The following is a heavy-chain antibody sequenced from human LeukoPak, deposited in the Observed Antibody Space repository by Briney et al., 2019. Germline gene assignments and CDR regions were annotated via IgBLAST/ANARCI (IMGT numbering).Heavy chain of an antibody. D-gene: IGHD3-16*01. J-gene: IGHJ4*02. CDR2: INPAGSVT. V-gene: IGHV3-74*01. Sequence: PGGSLRLSCSASGFTISSYWMHRVRQAPGKGLVWVSRINPAGSVTNHADSVRGRFTISRDTATNTLYLEMNSLRAEDTAVYYCSRDFVGAEDYWGQGTLVTVSS. CDR1: GFTISSYW. CDR3: SRDFVGAEDY.